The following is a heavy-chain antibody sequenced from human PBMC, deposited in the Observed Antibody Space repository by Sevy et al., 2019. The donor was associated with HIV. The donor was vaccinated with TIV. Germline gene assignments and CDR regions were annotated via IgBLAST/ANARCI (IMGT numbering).Heavy chain of an antibody. CDR1: GFTFDDYA. CDR3: AKDISYRKGIGFDY. D-gene: IGHD3-16*02. Sequence: GGSLRLSCAASGFTFDDYAMHWVRQAPGKGLEWVSGISWNSGSIGYADSVKARFTISRDNAKNSLYLQMNSLRAEDTALYYCAKDISYRKGIGFDYWGQGTLVTVSS. V-gene: IGHV3-9*01. CDR2: ISWNSGSI. J-gene: IGHJ4*02.